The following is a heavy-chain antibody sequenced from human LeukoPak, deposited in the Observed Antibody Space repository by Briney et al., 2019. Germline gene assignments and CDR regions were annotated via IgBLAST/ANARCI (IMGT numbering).Heavy chain of an antibody. CDR1: GYTFTSYY. V-gene: IGHV1-46*01. Sequence: ASVKVSCKASGYTFTSYYMHWVRQAPGQGLEWMGIINPSGGSISYAQKFQGRVTMTRDTSTSTVYMELSSLRSEDTAVYYCARDLAAAGTNYYYYYGMDVWGQGTTVTVSS. D-gene: IGHD6-13*01. CDR3: ARDLAAAGTNYYYYYGMDV. CDR2: INPSGGSI. J-gene: IGHJ6*02.